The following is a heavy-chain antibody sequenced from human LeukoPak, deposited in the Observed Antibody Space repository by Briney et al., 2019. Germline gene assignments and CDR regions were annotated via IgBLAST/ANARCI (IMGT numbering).Heavy chain of an antibody. D-gene: IGHD5-12*01. CDR1: GGSISSYY. V-gene: IGHV4-59*01. CDR3: ARDLPRYGGYGD. CDR2: IYYSGST. Sequence: SETLSLTSTVSGGSISSYYWSWIRQPPGKGLEWIGYIYYSGSTNCNPSLKSRVTISVDTSKNQFSLKLSSVTAADTAVYCCARDLPRYGGYGDWGQGTLVTVSS. J-gene: IGHJ4*02.